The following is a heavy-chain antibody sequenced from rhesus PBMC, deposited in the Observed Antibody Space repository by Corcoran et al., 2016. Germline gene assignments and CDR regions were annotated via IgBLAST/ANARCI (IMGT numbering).Heavy chain of an antibody. D-gene: IGHD5-24*01. J-gene: IGHJ4*01. CDR3: ARDPGTVGDY. V-gene: IGHV4-127*01. CDR1: GYSISSGYD. CDR2: IYGRSGST. Sequence: QVQLQESGPGLVKPSETLSLTCAVSGYSISSGYDWSWIRQPPGKGLEWIGYIYGRSGSTNYNPSLKNRVTISKDTSKNQFSLKLSSVTAADMAVYYCARDPGTVGDYWGQGVLVTVSS.